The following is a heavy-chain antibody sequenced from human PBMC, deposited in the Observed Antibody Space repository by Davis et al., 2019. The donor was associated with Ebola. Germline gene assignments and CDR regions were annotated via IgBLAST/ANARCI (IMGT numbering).Heavy chain of an antibody. CDR1: GYTFTSYD. J-gene: IGHJ4*02. V-gene: IGHV1-8*01. D-gene: IGHD3-16*01. Sequence: ASVKVSCKASGYTFTSYDINWVRQAPGQGLEWMGRINPNSGGTNYAQKFQGRVTVTRNTSISTAYLELSSLRSEDTAVYYCALHTGMLLWGQGTLVTVSS. CDR2: INPNSGGT. CDR3: ALHTGMLL.